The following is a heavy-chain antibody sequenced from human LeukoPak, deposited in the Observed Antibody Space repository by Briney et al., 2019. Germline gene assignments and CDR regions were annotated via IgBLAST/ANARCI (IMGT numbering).Heavy chain of an antibody. J-gene: IGHJ4*02. CDR1: GASISGYY. Sequence: SETLSLTCTVSGASISGYYWSWIRQPPGKGLEWIGYIYHSRSASYNPSLKSRVTISVDTAKNHISLKLSSVTAADTAVYYCARRAYQLLTPFDYWGQGTLVTVSS. CDR2: IYHSRSA. CDR3: ARRAYQLLTPFDY. D-gene: IGHD2-2*01. V-gene: IGHV4-59*01.